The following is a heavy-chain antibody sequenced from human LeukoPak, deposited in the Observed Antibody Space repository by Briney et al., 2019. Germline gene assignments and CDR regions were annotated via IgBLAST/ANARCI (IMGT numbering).Heavy chain of an antibody. CDR3: ARGTRVPDY. CDR2: ISTGSSAYT. CDR1: GFTFSDYY. D-gene: IGHD3-10*01. V-gene: IGHV3-11*05. Sequence: GGSLRLPCAASGFTFSDYYMSWIRQAPGKGLEWVSFISTGSSAYTVFADSVKGRFTISRDNAKNSLYLQLDSLRAEDTAVYYCARGTRVPDYWGQGTLVTVSS. J-gene: IGHJ4*02.